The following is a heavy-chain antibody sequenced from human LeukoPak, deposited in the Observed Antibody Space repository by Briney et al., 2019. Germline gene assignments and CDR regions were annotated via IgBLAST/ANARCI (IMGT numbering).Heavy chain of an antibody. D-gene: IGHD6-6*01. CDR1: GYTFTDYF. Sequence: ASVKVSCKVSGYTFTDYFMHWLRQAPGQGPEWMGWINTNSGGTKSAHKFLGRVTMTRDTSISTAYMELSRLISDDAAVYYRARGPSSGAFDIRGQGTMVTVSS. J-gene: IGHJ3*02. CDR3: ARGPSSGAFDI. CDR2: INTNSGGT. V-gene: IGHV1-2*02.